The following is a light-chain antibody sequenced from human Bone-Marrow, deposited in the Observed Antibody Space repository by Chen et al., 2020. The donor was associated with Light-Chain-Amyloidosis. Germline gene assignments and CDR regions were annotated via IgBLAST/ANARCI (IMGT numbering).Light chain of an antibody. Sequence: SYELTPPPSASVCPGQTARITCSGDDLPTKYAYWYQQQPGQAPVLVIHRDTERPSGISERFSGSSSGTTATLTISGVQAEDEADYHCQSADSSGTYEVIFGGGTKLTVL. CDR2: RDT. J-gene: IGLJ2*01. CDR3: QSADSSGTYEVI. CDR1: DLPTKY. V-gene: IGLV3-25*03.